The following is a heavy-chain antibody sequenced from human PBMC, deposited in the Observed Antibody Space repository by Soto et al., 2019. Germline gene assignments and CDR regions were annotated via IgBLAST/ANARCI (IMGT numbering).Heavy chain of an antibody. CDR2: IIPIFGTA. CDR3: ARENRRGYCSSTSCYGGSWFDP. J-gene: IGHJ5*02. D-gene: IGHD2-2*01. Sequence: QVQLVQSGAEVKKPGSSVKVSCKASGGTFSSYAISWVRQAPGQGLEWMGVIIPIFGTANYAQKFQGRVTITADESTSTAYMELSSLRSEDTAVYYCARENRRGYCSSTSCYGGSWFDPWGQGTLVTVSS. CDR1: GGTFSSYA. V-gene: IGHV1-69*01.